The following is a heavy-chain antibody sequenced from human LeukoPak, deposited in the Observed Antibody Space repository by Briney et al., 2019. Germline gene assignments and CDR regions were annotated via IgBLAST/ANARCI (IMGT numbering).Heavy chain of an antibody. CDR3: AHFGSGWRAEYFQQ. CDR1: GFSLSTSGVG. V-gene: IGHV2-5*01. D-gene: IGHD6-19*01. CDR2: IYWNDNK. J-gene: IGHJ1*01. Sequence: SGPTLLNPTQTLTLTCTFSGFSLSTSGVGMGWIRHPPVNALEWLALIYWNDNKSYSPSLKSRLTITKDNSKNQVVLTMTNMDPVDTATYYCAHFGSGWRAEYFQQWGQGTLVTVSS.